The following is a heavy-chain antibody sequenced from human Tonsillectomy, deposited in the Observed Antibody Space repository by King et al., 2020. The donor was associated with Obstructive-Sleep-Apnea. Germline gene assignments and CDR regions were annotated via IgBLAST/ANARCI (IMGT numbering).Heavy chain of an antibody. J-gene: IGHJ4*02. CDR3: ARDSPGDGGNQGFDY. Sequence: QLQESGPGLVKPSQTLSLTCTVSGGSISSGGYYWSWIRQHPGKGLEWIGYSYYSGSTYYNPSLKRRVTISVDTSKNQFSLKLSSVTAADTAGYYCARDSPGDGGNQGFDYWGQGTLVTVSS. D-gene: IGHD4-23*01. CDR1: GGSISSGGYY. V-gene: IGHV4-31*03. CDR2: SYYSGST.